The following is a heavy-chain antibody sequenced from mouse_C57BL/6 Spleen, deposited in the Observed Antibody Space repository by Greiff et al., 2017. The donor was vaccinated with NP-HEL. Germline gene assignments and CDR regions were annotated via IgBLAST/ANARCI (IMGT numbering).Heavy chain of an antibody. Sequence: VQLQQPGAELVRPGTSVKLSCKASGYTFTSYWMHWVKQRPGQGLEWIGVIDPSDSYTNYNQKFKGKATLTVDTSSSTAYMQLSSLTSEDSAVYYCANDYPYAMDYWGQGTSVTVSS. D-gene: IGHD2-4*01. CDR3: ANDYPYAMDY. V-gene: IGHV1-59*01. J-gene: IGHJ4*01. CDR2: IDPSDSYT. CDR1: GYTFTSYW.